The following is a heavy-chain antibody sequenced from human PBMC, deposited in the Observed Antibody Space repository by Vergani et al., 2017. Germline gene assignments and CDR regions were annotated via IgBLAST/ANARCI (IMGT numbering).Heavy chain of an antibody. Sequence: QVQLVESGGGVVQPGRSLRLSCAASGFTFSSYGMHWVRQAPGKGLEWVAVISYDGSNKYYADSVKGRFTIARDNSKNTLYLHMNSLRAEDTAVYYCARDPGEDWYFDLWGRGTLVTVSS. CDR1: GFTFSSYG. J-gene: IGHJ2*01. D-gene: IGHD4-17*01. CDR3: ARDPGEDWYFDL. CDR2: ISYDGSNK. V-gene: IGHV3-30*03.